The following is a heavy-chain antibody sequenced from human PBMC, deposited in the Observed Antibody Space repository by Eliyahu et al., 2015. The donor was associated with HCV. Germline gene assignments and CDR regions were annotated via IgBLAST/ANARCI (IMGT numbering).Heavy chain of an antibody. Sequence: ARLVESGGQLIQPGRSLRLSCAASGFRFDDYXXHWVRQVPGKGLGWVSGINWNEDVLGYGAFVEGRFTISRDNGRNLLYLRLTSLRVDDTALYYCAKERQDYSGDHSSYNMDVWGQGSLVTVSS. CDR3: AKERQDYSGDHSSYNMDV. CDR1: GFRFDDYX. CDR2: INWNEDVL. J-gene: IGHJ1*01. V-gene: IGHV3-9*01. D-gene: IGHD2-15*01.